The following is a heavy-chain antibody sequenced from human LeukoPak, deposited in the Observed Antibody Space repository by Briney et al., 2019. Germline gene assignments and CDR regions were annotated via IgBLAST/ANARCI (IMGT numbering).Heavy chain of an antibody. V-gene: IGHV4-59*01. CDR1: GGSISSYY. J-gene: IGHJ3*02. CDR2: IYYSGST. CDR3: ARVCSSTSCYRSDAFDI. D-gene: IGHD2-2*02. Sequence: SETLSLTCTVSGGSISSYYWSWIRQPPGKGLEWIGYIYYSGSTNYNPSLRSRVTISVDTSKNQFSLKLSSVTAADTAVYYCARVCSSTSCYRSDAFDIWGQGTMVTVSS.